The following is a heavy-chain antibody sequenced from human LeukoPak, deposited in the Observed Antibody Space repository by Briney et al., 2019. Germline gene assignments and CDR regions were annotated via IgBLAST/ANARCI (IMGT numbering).Heavy chain of an antibody. J-gene: IGHJ6*02. CDR2: FYHSGST. CDR3: ARGPIVIVPAAGYYYYGMDV. V-gene: IGHV4-30-2*01. CDR1: GGSISSGGYS. Sequence: SQTLSLTCAVSGGSISSGGYSWSWIRQPLGKGLEWIGYFYHSGSTYYNPALKSRVTISVDRSKNQFSLKLSSVTAADTAVYYCARGPIVIVPAAGYYYYGMDVWGQGTTVTVSS. D-gene: IGHD2-2*01.